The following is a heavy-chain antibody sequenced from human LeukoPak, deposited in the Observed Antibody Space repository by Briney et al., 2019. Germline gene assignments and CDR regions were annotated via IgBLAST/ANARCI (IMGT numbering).Heavy chain of an antibody. J-gene: IGHJ6*03. CDR2: ISGSGGST. Sequence: GGSLRLSCAASGFTFSSYAMSWVRQAPGKGLEWVSAISGSGGSTYYADSVKGRFTISRDNSKNTLYLQMNSLRAEDTAVYYCAKHWSYCSTTSCFFNYYYYYMDVWGKGTTATDSS. CDR1: GFTFSSYA. D-gene: IGHD2-2*01. CDR3: AKHWSYCSTTSCFFNYYYYYMDV. V-gene: IGHV3-23*01.